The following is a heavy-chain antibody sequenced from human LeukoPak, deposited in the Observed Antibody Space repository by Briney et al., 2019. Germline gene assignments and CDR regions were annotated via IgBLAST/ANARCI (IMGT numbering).Heavy chain of an antibody. J-gene: IGHJ4*02. CDR1: GGSISSGDYY. Sequence: SETLSLTCTVSGGSISSGDYYWSWIRQPPGKGLEWIGYIYYSGSTYYNPSLKSRVTISVVTSKNQFSLKLSSVTAADTAVYYCARALYSSSSSEYFDYWGQGTLVTVSS. CDR3: ARALYSSSSSEYFDY. CDR2: IYYSGST. V-gene: IGHV4-30-4*08. D-gene: IGHD6-6*01.